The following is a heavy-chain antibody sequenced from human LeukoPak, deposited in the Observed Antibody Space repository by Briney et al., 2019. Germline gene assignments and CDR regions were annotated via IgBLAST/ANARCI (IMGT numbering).Heavy chain of an antibody. CDR2: INHSGST. V-gene: IGHV4-34*01. CDR1: GGSFSGYY. J-gene: IGHJ3*02. Sequence: SETLSLTCAVYGGSFSGYYWSWIRQPPGKGLEWIGEINHSGSTNYSPSHKSRVTISVDTSKNQFSLKLSSVTAADTAVYYCARVPSRYDAFDIWGQGTMVTVSS. CDR3: ARVPSRYDAFDI.